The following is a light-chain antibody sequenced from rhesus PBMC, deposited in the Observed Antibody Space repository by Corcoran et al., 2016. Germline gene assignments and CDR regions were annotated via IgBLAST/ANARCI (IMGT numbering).Light chain of an antibody. Sequence: DIQMSQSPSSMSASVGDKVTITCRASQGISNALAWYQQKPWKAPEFLIYAASSLESGVPSRFSGSRSGTDFPLNISSLQPEDFATYYCQQGYSTPWTFGQGTKVEIK. V-gene: IGKV1-33*02. CDR3: QQGYSTPWT. CDR1: QGISNA. CDR2: AAS. J-gene: IGKJ1*01.